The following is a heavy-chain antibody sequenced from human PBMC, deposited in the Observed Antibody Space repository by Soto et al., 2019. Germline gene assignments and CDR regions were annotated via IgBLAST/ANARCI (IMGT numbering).Heavy chain of an antibody. CDR3: ARDPLPGSSDY. J-gene: IGHJ4*02. Sequence: GASVKVSCKASGGTFSSYTISWVRQAPGQGLEWMGRIIPILGIANYAQKFQGRVTITADKSTSTAYMELSSLRSEDTAVYYCARDPLPGSSDYWGQGTLVTVSS. CDR1: GGTFSSYT. CDR2: IIPILGIA. V-gene: IGHV1-69*04. D-gene: IGHD6-13*01.